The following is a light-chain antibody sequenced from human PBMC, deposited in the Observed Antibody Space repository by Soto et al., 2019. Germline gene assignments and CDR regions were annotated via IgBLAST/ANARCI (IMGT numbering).Light chain of an antibody. CDR2: EDN. Sequence: NFMLTQPHSVSESPGKTVTISCTRSSGSIASNYVQWYQQRPGSSPTTVIYEDNQRPSGVPDRFSGSIDSSSNSASLTISGLKTEAEADSYCQSYDSDNQVFGGGTKLTVL. V-gene: IGLV6-57*01. CDR3: QSYDSDNQV. CDR1: SGSIASNY. J-gene: IGLJ3*02.